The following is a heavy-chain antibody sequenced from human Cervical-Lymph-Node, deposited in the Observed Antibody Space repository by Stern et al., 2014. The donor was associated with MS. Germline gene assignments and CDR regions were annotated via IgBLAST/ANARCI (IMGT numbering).Heavy chain of an antibody. Sequence: QLQLQESGPGLVKPSETLSLTCTVSGGSISSYFWSWIRQSPGRALEWIGYISHSGSTSSNPSLKSRVTISRDTSKNHLSLKLRSVTAADTAVYYCAREAPGGSGWTPFDYWGQGILVTVSS. CDR2: ISHSGST. CDR1: GGSISSYF. D-gene: IGHD6-19*01. V-gene: IGHV4-59*01. J-gene: IGHJ4*02. CDR3: AREAPGGSGWTPFDY.